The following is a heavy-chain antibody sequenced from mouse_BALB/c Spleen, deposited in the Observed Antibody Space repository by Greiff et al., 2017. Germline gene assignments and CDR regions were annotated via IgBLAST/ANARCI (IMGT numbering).Heavy chain of an antibody. J-gene: IGHJ2*01. V-gene: IGHV1-7*01. Sequence: QVQLQQSGAELAKPGASVKMSCKASGYTFTSYWMHWVKQRPGQGLEWIGYINPSTGYTEYNQKFKDKATLTADKSSSTAYMQLSSLTSEDSAVYYCARYLLDGYGFAYWGQGTTLTVSA. CDR3: ARYLLDGYGFAY. CDR2: INPSTGYT. CDR1: GYTFTSYW. D-gene: IGHD2-2*01.